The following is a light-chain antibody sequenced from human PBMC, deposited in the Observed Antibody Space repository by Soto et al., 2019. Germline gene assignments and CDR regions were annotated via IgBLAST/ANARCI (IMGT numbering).Light chain of an antibody. Sequence: EIVLTQSPGTLSFSPGERATLSCRASQSVSSSYLAWYQQKPGQAPRLLIYGASSRATGIPGRFSGGRSGTDFTLTIRRLEPEDFAVYYCQHFGSSPPYTFGQGTKLEIQ. J-gene: IGKJ2*01. CDR2: GAS. CDR3: QHFGSSPPYT. V-gene: IGKV3-20*01. CDR1: QSVSSSY.